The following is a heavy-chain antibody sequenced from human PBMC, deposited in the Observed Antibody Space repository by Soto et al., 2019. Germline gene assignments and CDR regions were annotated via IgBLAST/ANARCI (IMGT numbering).Heavy chain of an antibody. D-gene: IGHD6-19*01. CDR1: GFTFSNAW. Sequence: EVQLVESGGGLVKPGGSLRLSCAASGFTFSNAWMSWVRQAPGKGLEWVGRIKSKTDGGTTDYAAPVKGRFTISRDDSKNTLYLQMNSLKTEDTAVYYCTTKPGIAVAGTVDYWGQGTLVTVSS. V-gene: IGHV3-15*01. J-gene: IGHJ4*02. CDR2: IKSKTDGGTT. CDR3: TTKPGIAVAGTVDY.